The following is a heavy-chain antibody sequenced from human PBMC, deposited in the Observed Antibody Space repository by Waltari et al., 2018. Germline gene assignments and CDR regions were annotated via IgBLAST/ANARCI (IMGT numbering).Heavy chain of an antibody. V-gene: IGHV4-38-2*01. Sequence: QVQLQESGPGLVKPSETLSLPCAVSGYSLSSGYYWGWIRQPPGKGLEWIGSIYHSGSTYYNPSLKSRVTISVDTSKKQFSLKLSSVTAADTAVYYCARHPLSSGSSDWFDPWGQGTLVTVSS. D-gene: IGHD3-10*01. CDR2: IYHSGST. CDR1: GYSLSSGYY. J-gene: IGHJ5*02. CDR3: ARHPLSSGSSDWFDP.